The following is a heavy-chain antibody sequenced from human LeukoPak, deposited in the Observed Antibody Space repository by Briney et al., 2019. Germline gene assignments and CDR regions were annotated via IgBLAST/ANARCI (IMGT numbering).Heavy chain of an antibody. J-gene: IGHJ6*03. Sequence: GGSLRLSCEGSGFTFSSYGMSWVRQAPGKGLEWVSGIHGSGGSTYYADSVKGRFTISRDTKNTLYLQMTSLRTEDTAVYYCTTSNWDIVVPYYYYYYMNVWGKGTTVTVSS. CDR2: IHGSGGST. CDR1: GFTFSSYG. D-gene: IGHD2-15*01. V-gene: IGHV3-23*01. CDR3: TTSNWDIVVPYYYYYYMNV.